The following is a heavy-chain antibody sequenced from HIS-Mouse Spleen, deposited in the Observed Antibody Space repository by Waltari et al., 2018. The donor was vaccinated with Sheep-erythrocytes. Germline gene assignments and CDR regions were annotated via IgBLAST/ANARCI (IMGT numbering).Heavy chain of an antibody. J-gene: IGHJ4*02. CDR3: ARVASGATFDY. V-gene: IGHV3-21*01. Sequence: EVQLVESGGGLVKPGGSLRLSCAASGFTFSIYSMHLFRQAPGKGLEWVSPISSSSSYIYYADSVKGRFTISRDNAKNSLYLQMNSLRAEDPAVYYCARVASGATFDYWGQGTLVTVSS. D-gene: IGHD1-26*01. CDR2: ISSSSSYI. CDR1: GFTFSIYS.